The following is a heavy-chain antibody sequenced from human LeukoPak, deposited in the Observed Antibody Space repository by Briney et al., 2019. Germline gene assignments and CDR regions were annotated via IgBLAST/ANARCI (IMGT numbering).Heavy chain of an antibody. J-gene: IGHJ3*02. CDR2: MHNTGST. CDR1: GGSISSYY. Sequence: PSETLSLTCTVSGGSISSYYWSWIRQPPGEGLEWIGYMHNTGSTNYSPSLNSRVTISVDTSKNHFSLRLSSVTAADTAVYYCARRRGMAGGYGHSFDIWGQGTMLTVSS. V-gene: IGHV4-59*08. D-gene: IGHD3-16*01. CDR3: ARRRGMAGGYGHSFDI.